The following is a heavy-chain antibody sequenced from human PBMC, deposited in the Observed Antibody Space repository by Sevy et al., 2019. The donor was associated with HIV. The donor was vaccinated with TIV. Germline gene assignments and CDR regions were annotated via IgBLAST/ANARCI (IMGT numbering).Heavy chain of an antibody. J-gene: IGHJ4*02. CDR1: GGSFSSSSYY. CDR2: IYTSGST. V-gene: IGHV4-61*02. D-gene: IGHD6-19*01. Sequence: SETLSLTCTVSGGSFSSSSYYWNWIRQPAGRGLEWIGRIYTSGSTNYNPALKSRVTMSVGTSKNQFSLNLSSVTAADTAVYYCAGRIAVAAFDYWGQGNLVTVSS. CDR3: AGRIAVAAFDY.